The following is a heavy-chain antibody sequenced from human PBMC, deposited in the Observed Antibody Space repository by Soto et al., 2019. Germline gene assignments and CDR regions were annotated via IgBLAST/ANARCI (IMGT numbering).Heavy chain of an antibody. CDR3: ARDIYYYGSGSQTPGAFDI. CDR1: GFTFSDYY. Sequence: GSLRLSCAASGFTFSDYYMSWIRQAPGKGLEWVSYISSSGSTIYYTDSVKGRFTISRDNAKNSLYLQMNSLRAEDTAVYYCARDIYYYGSGSQTPGAFDIWGQGTMVTVSS. J-gene: IGHJ3*02. CDR2: ISSSGSTI. D-gene: IGHD3-10*01. V-gene: IGHV3-11*01.